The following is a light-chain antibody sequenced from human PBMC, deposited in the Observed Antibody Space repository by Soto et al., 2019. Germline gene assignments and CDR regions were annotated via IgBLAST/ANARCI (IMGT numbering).Light chain of an antibody. CDR1: RGDVGGYDH. V-gene: IGLV2-14*01. J-gene: IGLJ2*01. CDR3: FSYTGSGTGI. Sequence: QSALTQPASVSGSPGQSIPISCTGTRGDVGGYDHVAWYQQHPGKVPQLIIYDVTNRPSGVSSRFSGSKSGNTASLTISGLQPEDEADYYCFSYTGSGTGIFGAGTKLTVL. CDR2: DVT.